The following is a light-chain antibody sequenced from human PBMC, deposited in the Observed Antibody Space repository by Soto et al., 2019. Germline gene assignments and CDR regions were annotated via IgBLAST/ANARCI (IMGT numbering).Light chain of an antibody. CDR1: SSNIGAGYD. J-gene: IGLJ2*01. V-gene: IGLV1-40*01. CDR3: QSYDSSLRVV. Sequence: QSVLTQPPSVSGAPGQRVTISCTRNSSNIGAGYDVHWYQQLPGTAPKLLIYGNSNRPSGVPDRFSGSKSGTSASLAITGLQAEDAADYYCQSYDSSLRVVFGGGTKLTVL. CDR2: GNS.